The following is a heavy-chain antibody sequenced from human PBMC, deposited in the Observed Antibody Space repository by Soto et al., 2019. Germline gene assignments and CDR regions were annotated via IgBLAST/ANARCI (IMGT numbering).Heavy chain of an antibody. CDR3: ATGTQNFDY. V-gene: IGHV3-30*03. CDR1: GFTFSSYG. J-gene: IGHJ4*02. Sequence: PGGSLRLSCAASGFTFSSYGVHWVRQAPGKGLEWVSVISYDGSNKYYADSVKGRFTISRDNSKNTLYLQMNSLRDDDTAVYYCATGTQNFDYWGRGTRVTVSS. D-gene: IGHD3-10*01. CDR2: ISYDGSNK.